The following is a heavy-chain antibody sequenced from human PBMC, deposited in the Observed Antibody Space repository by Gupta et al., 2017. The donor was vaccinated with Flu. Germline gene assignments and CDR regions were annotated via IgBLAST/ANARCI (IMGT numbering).Heavy chain of an antibody. CDR2: IYYSGST. CDR3: ARDADGSYYAFDI. Sequence: QVQLQESGPGLVKPSETLSLTCTVSGGSISSYYWSWIRQPPGKGLEWIGYIYYSGSTNYNPSLKSRVTISVDTSKNQFSLKLSSVTAADTAVYYCARDADGSYYAFDIWGQGTMVTVSS. V-gene: IGHV4-59*01. J-gene: IGHJ3*02. D-gene: IGHD1-26*01. CDR1: GGSISSYY.